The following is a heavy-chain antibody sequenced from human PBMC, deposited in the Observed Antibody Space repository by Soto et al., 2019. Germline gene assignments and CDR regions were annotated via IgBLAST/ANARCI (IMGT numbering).Heavy chain of an antibody. D-gene: IGHD6-13*01. CDR1: GGSITSGRSS. CDR2: IYHSGST. V-gene: IGHV4-30-2*01. Sequence: SETLSLTCSVSGGSITSGRSSWNWIRQPPGKGLEWIASIYHSGSTYKNPSLKSRVTISVDRSKNQFSLKLSSVTAADTAVYYCVRESAPSGPNWFDTWGTGTLVTVSS. J-gene: IGHJ5*02. CDR3: VRESAPSGPNWFDT.